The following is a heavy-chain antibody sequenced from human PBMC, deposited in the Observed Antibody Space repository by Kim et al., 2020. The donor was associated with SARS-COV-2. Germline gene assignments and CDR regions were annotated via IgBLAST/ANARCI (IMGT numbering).Heavy chain of an antibody. CDR2: INAGNGNT. CDR1: GYTFTSYA. J-gene: IGHJ4*02. V-gene: IGHV1-3*01. CDR3: ARSSGYDPLFDY. Sequence: ASVKVSCKASGYTFTSYAIHWVRQAPGQRLEWMGWINAGNGNTKYSQKFQGRVTITRDTSASTPYMELSSLRSEDTAVYYCARSSGYDPLFDYWGQGTLVTVSS. D-gene: IGHD5-12*01.